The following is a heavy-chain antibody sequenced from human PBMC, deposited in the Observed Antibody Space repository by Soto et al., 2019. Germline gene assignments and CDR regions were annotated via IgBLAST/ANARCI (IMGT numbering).Heavy chain of an antibody. Sequence: SETLSLTCTVSGGSISRYYWSWIRQPPGKGLEWIGYIYYSGSTNYNPSLKSRVTISVDTSKDQFSLKLSSVTAADTAVYYCARRVEDIVVVVAASPGAFDIWGQGTMVTVSS. CDR1: GGSISRYY. V-gene: IGHV4-59*01. CDR3: ARRVEDIVVVVAASPGAFDI. D-gene: IGHD2-15*01. CDR2: IYYSGST. J-gene: IGHJ3*02.